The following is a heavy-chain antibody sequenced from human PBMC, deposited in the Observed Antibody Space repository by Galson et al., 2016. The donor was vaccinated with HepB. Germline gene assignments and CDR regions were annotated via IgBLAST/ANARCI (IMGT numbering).Heavy chain of an antibody. V-gene: IGHV3-48*02. D-gene: IGHD1-1*01. CDR2: ISTVSSTI. J-gene: IGHJ4*02. Sequence: SLRLSCAVSGFTFTYYSMNWVRQAPGKGLEWIAYISTVSSTIHYADSVRGRFTISRDNDKNLLYLQMNSLRDEDTAVYYCAREGTSFDYWGQGTLVSVSS. CDR3: AREGTSFDY. CDR1: GFTFTYYS.